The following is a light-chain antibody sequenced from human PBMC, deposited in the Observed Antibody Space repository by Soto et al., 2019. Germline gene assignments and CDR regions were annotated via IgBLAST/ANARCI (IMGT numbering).Light chain of an antibody. V-gene: IGKV3-20*01. CDR1: QSVRSGS. Sequence: EIVLTQSPGTLSLIPGEGATLSCRASQSVRSGSLAWYQQKPGQAPRLLIFGASSRATDIPDRFSGSGYGTYFTLTISILEPEDFAVYYWHHYADSPHTFGQGTKLEI. CDR3: HHYADSPHT. J-gene: IGKJ2*01. CDR2: GAS.